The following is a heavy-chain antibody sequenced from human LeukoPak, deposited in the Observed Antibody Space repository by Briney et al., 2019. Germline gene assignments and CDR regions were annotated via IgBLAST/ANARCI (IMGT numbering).Heavy chain of an antibody. CDR3: ARGRPLKTGIDAFDI. Sequence: TSETLSLTCTVSGGSISSSSHYWGWIRQPPGKGLEWVSVIYSGGSTYYADSVKGRLTISRDNSKNTLHLQMNSLRAEDTAVYYCARGRPLKTGIDAFDIWGQGTMVTVSS. CDR2: IYSGGST. J-gene: IGHJ3*02. D-gene: IGHD1-14*01. V-gene: IGHV3-66*01. CDR1: GGSISSSSHY.